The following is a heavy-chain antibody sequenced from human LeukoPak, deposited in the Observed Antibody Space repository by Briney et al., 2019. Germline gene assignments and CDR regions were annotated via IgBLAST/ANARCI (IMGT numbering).Heavy chain of an antibody. D-gene: IGHD2-8*01. V-gene: IGHV3-7*01. CDR3: ARGSPVSSVFGPRPFDY. CDR1: GFTFSSYW. J-gene: IGHJ4*02. Sequence: GGSLRLSCAASGFTFSSYWMTWVRQAPGKGLEWVANIKQDGSEKYYVDSVKGRFTISRDNAKNSLYLQMNSLRAEDTAVFYCARGSPVSSVFGPRPFDYWGQGTLVTVSS. CDR2: IKQDGSEK.